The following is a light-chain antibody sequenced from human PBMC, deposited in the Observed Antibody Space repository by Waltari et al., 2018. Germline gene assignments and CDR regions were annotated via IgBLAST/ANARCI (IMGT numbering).Light chain of an antibody. CDR3: QQSYSTPLT. CDR2: AAS. V-gene: IGKV1-39*01. Sequence: DIQMTQSPSSLSASVGDRVTITCRASQSISSYLNWYQQTTGKAPKLLIYAASSLQSVVPSRFSGSGSGTDFTLTISSLQPEDFATYYCQQSYSTPLTFGGGTKVEIK. J-gene: IGKJ4*01. CDR1: QSISSY.